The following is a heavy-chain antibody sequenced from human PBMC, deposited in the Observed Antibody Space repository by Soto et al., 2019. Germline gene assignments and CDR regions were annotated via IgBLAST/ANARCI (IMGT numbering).Heavy chain of an antibody. CDR1: GYTFTGYY. Sequence: ASVKVSCKASGYTFTGYYMHWVRQAPGQGLEWMGWINPDSGGTNYAQKFQGWVTMTRDTSISTAYMELSRLRSDDTAVYYCARGGILTVTSAFDIWGQGTMVIVSS. CDR2: INPDSGGT. D-gene: IGHD4-17*01. V-gene: IGHV1-2*04. CDR3: ARGGILTVTSAFDI. J-gene: IGHJ3*02.